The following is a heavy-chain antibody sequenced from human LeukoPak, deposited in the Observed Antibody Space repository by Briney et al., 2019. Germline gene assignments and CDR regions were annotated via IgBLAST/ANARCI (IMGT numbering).Heavy chain of an antibody. CDR3: ARVYYGAVCDS. CDR1: GFPFSNFA. CDR2: LNGGGDKT. D-gene: IGHD2-21*01. V-gene: IGHV3-23*01. J-gene: IGHJ4*02. Sequence: PGGSLRLPCAASGFPFSNFAMSWVRQAPGKGLEWVFTLNGGGDKTYYADSVKGRFTISRDNSKNTLYLQMSSMRAEDTAVYYCARVYYGAVCDSWGRGSLVTVTA.